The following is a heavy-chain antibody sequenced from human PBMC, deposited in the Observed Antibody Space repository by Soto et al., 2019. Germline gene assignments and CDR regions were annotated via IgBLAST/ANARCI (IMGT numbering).Heavy chain of an antibody. J-gene: IGHJ4*02. CDR1: GGTFSSYA. D-gene: IGHD3-3*01. Sequence: SVKVSCKASGGTFSSYAISWVRQAPGQGLEWMGGIIPIFGTANYAQKFQGRVTITADESTSTAYMEMSSLRSEDTAVYYCARVSNGYYGKYYFDYWGQGTRVTVSS. CDR2: IIPIFGTA. V-gene: IGHV1-69*13. CDR3: ARVSNGYYGKYYFDY.